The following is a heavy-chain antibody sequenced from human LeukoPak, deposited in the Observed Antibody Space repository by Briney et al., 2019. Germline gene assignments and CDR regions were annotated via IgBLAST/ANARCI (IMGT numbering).Heavy chain of an antibody. Sequence: GESLKISCKGSGYSFTSYWIGWVRQMPGKGLEWMGIIYPGDSDTRYSPSFQGQVTISADKSISTAYLQWGSLKASDTAMYYCARRARACTNGVCYAYYMDVWGKGTTVTVSS. D-gene: IGHD2-8*01. J-gene: IGHJ6*03. CDR3: ARRARACTNGVCYAYYMDV. V-gene: IGHV5-51*01. CDR1: GYSFTSYW. CDR2: IYPGDSDT.